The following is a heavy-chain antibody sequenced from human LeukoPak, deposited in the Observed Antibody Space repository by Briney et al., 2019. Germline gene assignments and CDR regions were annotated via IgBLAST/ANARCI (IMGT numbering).Heavy chain of an antibody. CDR3: ARGGNSGYDCDY. Sequence: PGGSLRLSCAASGFTFSIYSMNWVRQAPGKGLEWVSSISSSSSYIYYADSVKGRFTISRDNAKNSLYLQMNSLRAEDTAVYYCARGGNSGYDCDYWGQGTLVTVSS. CDR2: ISSSSSYI. V-gene: IGHV3-21*01. D-gene: IGHD5-12*01. CDR1: GFTFSIYS. J-gene: IGHJ4*02.